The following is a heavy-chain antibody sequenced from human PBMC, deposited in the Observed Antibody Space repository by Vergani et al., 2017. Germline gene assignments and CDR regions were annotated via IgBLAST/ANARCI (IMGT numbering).Heavy chain of an antibody. J-gene: IGHJ4*02. Sequence: EVQLVESGGGLVQPGRSLRLSCAASGFTFDDYAMHWVRQAPGKGLEWVSGTSWNSGSIGYADSVKGRFTISRDNAKNSLYLQMNSLRAEDTALYYCAKDSSSSPHYFDYWGQGTLVTVSS. CDR1: GFTFDDYA. V-gene: IGHV3-9*01. D-gene: IGHD6-13*01. CDR2: TSWNSGSI. CDR3: AKDSSSSPHYFDY.